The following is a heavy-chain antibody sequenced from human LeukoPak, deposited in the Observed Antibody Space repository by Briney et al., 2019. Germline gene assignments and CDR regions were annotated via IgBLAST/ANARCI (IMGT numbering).Heavy chain of an antibody. CDR1: GLTFSTSG. Sequence: GGSLRLSCAASGLTFSTSGFNWVGQARGKGVEGVASICPTGCVRYHADSIKGGFTISREKENKCLYLQMNSLRAEDTAVYYCATESNGRHYDYWGQGTLLTGSS. CDR3: ATESNGRHYDY. CDR2: ICPTGCVR. V-gene: IGHV3-21*01. J-gene: IGHJ4*02. D-gene: IGHD2-8*01.